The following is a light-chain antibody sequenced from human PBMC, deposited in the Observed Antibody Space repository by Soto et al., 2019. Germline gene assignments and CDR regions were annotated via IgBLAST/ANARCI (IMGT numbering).Light chain of an antibody. CDR1: SSNIGAGYD. CDR2: GNS. CDR3: QSYDSSPSGYVV. V-gene: IGLV1-40*01. Sequence: QSVLTQPPSVSGAPGQRVTISCTGSSSNIGAGYDVHWYQQLPGTAPKLLIYGNSNRPSGVPDRFSGSKSGTSASLAITGLQAEYEADSYCQSYDSSPSGYVVFGGGTKLTVL. J-gene: IGLJ2*01.